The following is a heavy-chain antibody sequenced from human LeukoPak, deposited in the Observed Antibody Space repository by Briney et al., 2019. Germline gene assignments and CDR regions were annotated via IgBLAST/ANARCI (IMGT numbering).Heavy chain of an antibody. D-gene: IGHD6-19*01. J-gene: IGHJ4*02. Sequence: GGSLRLSCAASGFTFSSYAMHWVRQAPGKGLEWVAVIWYDGSKKYYTDSVKGRFTISRDNSKNTLYLQLNSLRAEDTAMYYCARVSSSGWYVEYWGQGTLVTVSS. CDR2: IWYDGSKK. V-gene: IGHV3-33*01. CDR1: GFTFSSYA. CDR3: ARVSSSGWYVEY.